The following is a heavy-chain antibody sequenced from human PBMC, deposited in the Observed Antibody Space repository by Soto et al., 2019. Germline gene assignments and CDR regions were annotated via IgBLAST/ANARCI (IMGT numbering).Heavy chain of an antibody. V-gene: IGHV3-30*18. J-gene: IGHJ6*02. CDR2: ISYDGSNK. CDR3: AKAADSSSWNNGWYYYYGMDV. Sequence: GGSLRLSCAASGFTFSSYGMHWVRQAPGKGLEWVAVISYDGSNKYYADSVKGRFTISRDNSKNTLYLQMNSLRAEDTAVYYCAKAADSSSWNNGWYYYYGMDVWGQGTTVTVSS. D-gene: IGHD6-13*01. CDR1: GFTFSSYG.